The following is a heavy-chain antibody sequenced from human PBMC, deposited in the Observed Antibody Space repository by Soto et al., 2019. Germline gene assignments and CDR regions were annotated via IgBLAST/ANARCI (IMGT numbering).Heavy chain of an antibody. Sequence: SETLSLTRAVYGGTFSGYFWTWVRQPTGKGLEWIGEIEHNGNNNVNPALKSRVTLSVDTSKNRISLTLTSVTAADTAVYYCARDFXYFPYWGQGTLVTVYS. CDR3: ARDFXYFPY. V-gene: IGHV4-34*01. CDR1: GGTFSGYF. CDR2: IEHNGNN. J-gene: IGHJ4*02. D-gene: IGHD3-10*01.